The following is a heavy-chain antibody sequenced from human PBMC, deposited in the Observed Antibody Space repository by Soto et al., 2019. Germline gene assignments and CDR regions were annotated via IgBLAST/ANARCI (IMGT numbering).Heavy chain of an antibody. CDR1: GFTFSSYA. D-gene: IGHD4-17*01. Sequence: VGSLRLSCAASGFTFSSYAMSWVRQAPGKGLEWVSAISGSGGSTYYADSVKGRFTISRDNSKNTLYLQMNSLRAEDTAVYYCARTMTTVVTTFDYWGQGTLVTVSS. J-gene: IGHJ4*02. CDR3: ARTMTTVVTTFDY. V-gene: IGHV3-23*01. CDR2: ISGSGGST.